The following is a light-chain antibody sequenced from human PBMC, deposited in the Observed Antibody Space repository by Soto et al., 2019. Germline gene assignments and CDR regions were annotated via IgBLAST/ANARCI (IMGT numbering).Light chain of an antibody. J-gene: IGKJ4*01. Sequence: DIQMTQSPSALSASVGDRVTITCWASQSISSWLAWYQQKPGKAPKVLISKASSLESGVPSRFSGSGSGTEFTLTISSLQPDDSATYYCQQYNSYSSLTFGGGTKVEIK. CDR1: QSISSW. V-gene: IGKV1-5*03. CDR3: QQYNSYSSLT. CDR2: KAS.